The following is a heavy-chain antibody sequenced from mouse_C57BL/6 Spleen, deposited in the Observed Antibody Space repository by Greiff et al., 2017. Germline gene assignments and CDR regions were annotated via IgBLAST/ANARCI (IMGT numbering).Heavy chain of an antibody. D-gene: IGHD1-1*01. J-gene: IGHJ2*01. CDR3: ARFLLQSYYGSSYPFDY. V-gene: IGHV1-9*01. Sequence: QVQLQQSGAELMKPGASVKLSCKATGYTFTGYWIEWVKQRPGHGLEWIGEILPGSGSTNCNEKFKGKATFTADTSSNTAYMKLSSLKTDDSAIYYCARFLLQSYYGSSYPFDYWGQGTTLTVSS. CDR2: ILPGSGST. CDR1: GYTFTGYW.